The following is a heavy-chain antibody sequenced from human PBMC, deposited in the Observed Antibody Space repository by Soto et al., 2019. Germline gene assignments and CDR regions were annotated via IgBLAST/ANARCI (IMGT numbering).Heavy chain of an antibody. CDR2: ISYSGST. D-gene: IGHD5-18*01. J-gene: IGHJ4*02. CDR3: ARESYRGYSYCSIDF. Sequence: SETLSLTCTVSGGSVSSGSYYWNWVRQPPGKRLEWIGYISYSGSTNYNPSLKSRVTISVDTSKNQFSLNLTSVTAADTAVYYCARESYRGYSYCSIDFWGQGSLVTVSS. CDR1: GGSVSSGSYY. V-gene: IGHV4-61*01.